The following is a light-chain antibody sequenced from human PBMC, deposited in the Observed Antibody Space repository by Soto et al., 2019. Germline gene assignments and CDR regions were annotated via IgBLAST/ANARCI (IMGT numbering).Light chain of an antibody. V-gene: IGKV1-5*01. CDR1: QSISSW. CDR2: DAS. CDR3: QQSYNSPQT. Sequence: DIQMTQSPSTLSASVGDRVTITCRASQSISSWLAWYQQKPGKAPKLLIYDASSLESGVPSRFSGSGSGTEFTLTISSLQPDDFATYSCQQSYNSPQTFGRGTKVEIK. J-gene: IGKJ1*01.